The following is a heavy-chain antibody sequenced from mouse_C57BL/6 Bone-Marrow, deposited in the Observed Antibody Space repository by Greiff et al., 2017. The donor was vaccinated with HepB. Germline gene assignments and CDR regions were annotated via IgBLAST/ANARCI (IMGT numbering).Heavy chain of an antibody. Sequence: QVQLQQSGAELMKPGASVKLSCKATGYTFTGYWIEWVKQRPGHGLEWIGEILPGSGSTNYNEKFKGKATFTADTSSNTAYMQLSSLTTEDSAIYYCAREGITTVVVELGLYYFDYWGQGTTLTVSS. CDR1: GYTFTGYW. V-gene: IGHV1-9*01. J-gene: IGHJ2*01. D-gene: IGHD1-1*01. CDR2: ILPGSGST. CDR3: AREGITTVVVELGLYYFDY.